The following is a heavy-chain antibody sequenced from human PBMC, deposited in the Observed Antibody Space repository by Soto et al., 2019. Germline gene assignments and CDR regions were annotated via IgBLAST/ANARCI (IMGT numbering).Heavy chain of an antibody. Sequence: PGGSLRLSCAASGFTFSSYAMSWVRQAPGKGLEWVSAISGSGGSTYYADSVKGRFTISRDNSKSTLYLRMNSLSAEDTAVYYCAKDRIPSYGSPLAYWGQGTLVTVSS. J-gene: IGHJ4*02. D-gene: IGHD3-10*01. CDR2: ISGSGGST. V-gene: IGHV3-23*01. CDR3: AKDRIPSYGSPLAY. CDR1: GFTFSSYA.